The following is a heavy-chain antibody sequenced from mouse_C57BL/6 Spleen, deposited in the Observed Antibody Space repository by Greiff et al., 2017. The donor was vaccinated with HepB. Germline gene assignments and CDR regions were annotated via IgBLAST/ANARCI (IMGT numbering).Heavy chain of an antibody. CDR2: IDPETGGT. J-gene: IGHJ3*01. Sequence: VQLQQSGAELVRPGASVTLSCKASGYTFTDYEMHWVKQTPVHGLEWIGAIDPETGGTAYNQKFKGKAILTADKSSSTAYMELRSLTSEDSAVYYCTRGVLRYQSPFAYWGQGTLVTVSA. V-gene: IGHV1-15*01. D-gene: IGHD1-1*01. CDR1: GYTFTDYE. CDR3: TRGVLRYQSPFAY.